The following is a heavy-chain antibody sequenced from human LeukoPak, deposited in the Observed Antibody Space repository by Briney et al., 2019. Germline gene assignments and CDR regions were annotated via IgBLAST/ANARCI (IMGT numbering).Heavy chain of an antibody. J-gene: IGHJ4*02. CDR2: MNPNSGNT. V-gene: IGHV1-8*03. D-gene: IGHD6-19*01. CDR1: GGTFSSYA. Sequence: ASVKVSCKASGGTFSSYAISWVRQAPGQGLEWMGWMNPNSGNTGYAQKFQGRVTITRNTSISTAYMELSSLRSEDTAVYYCARAAPVAGTSDFDYWGQGTLVTVSS. CDR3: ARAAPVAGTSDFDY.